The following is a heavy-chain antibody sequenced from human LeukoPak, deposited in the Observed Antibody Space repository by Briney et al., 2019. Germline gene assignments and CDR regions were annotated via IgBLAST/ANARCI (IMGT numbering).Heavy chain of an antibody. Sequence: GESLQISCKGSGYSLTSYWISWVRQMPGKGLEWMGRIDPSDSYTNYSPSFQGHVTISADKSISTAYLQWSSLKASDTAMYYCAGSPSGYSSSWYFYNWGQGALVTVSS. J-gene: IGHJ4*02. CDR2: IDPSDSYT. CDR3: AGSPSGYSSSWYFYN. D-gene: IGHD6-13*01. CDR1: GYSLTSYW. V-gene: IGHV5-10-1*01.